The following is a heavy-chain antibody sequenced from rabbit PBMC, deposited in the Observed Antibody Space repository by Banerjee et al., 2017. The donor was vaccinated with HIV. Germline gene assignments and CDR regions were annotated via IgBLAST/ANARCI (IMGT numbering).Heavy chain of an antibody. CDR1: GFSFSSGYD. J-gene: IGHJ4*01. V-gene: IGHV1S40*01. CDR3: ARDPAGNTYSHYFNL. D-gene: IGHD8-1*01. Sequence: QSLEESGGDLVKPGASLTLTCTASGFSFSSGYDMCWVRQAPGKGLEWIACIYSGSSGSTYYASWAKGRFTISKTSSTTVTLQMTSLTAADTATYFCARDPAGNTYSHYFNLWGPATLVTVS. CDR2: IYSGSSGST.